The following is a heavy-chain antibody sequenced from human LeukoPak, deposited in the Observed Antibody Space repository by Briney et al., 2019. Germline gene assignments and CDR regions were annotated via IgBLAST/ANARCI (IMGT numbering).Heavy chain of an antibody. CDR3: ARDSGERGSGSYLIAY. CDR1: GGTFSSYA. CDR2: INPNSGGT. D-gene: IGHD3-10*01. Sequence: GASVKVSCKASGGTFSSYAISWVRQAPGQGLGWMGWINPNSGGTNYAQKFQGRVTMTRDTSISTAYMELSRLRSDDTAVYYCARDSGERGSGSYLIAYWGQGTLVTVSS. V-gene: IGHV1-2*02. J-gene: IGHJ4*02.